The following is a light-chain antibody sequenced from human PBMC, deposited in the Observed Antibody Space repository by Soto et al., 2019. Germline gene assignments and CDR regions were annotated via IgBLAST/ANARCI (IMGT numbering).Light chain of an antibody. CDR3: QQNYSTPFT. CDR1: QSISTY. V-gene: IGKV1-39*01. J-gene: IGKJ3*01. CDR2: AAS. Sequence: DIQMTQSPSSLSASVGDRVTITCRASQSISTYLNWYQQKPGKAPNLLIYAASTLERGVPSRFSGSGSGTDFTLTISSLQPEDFAAYYCQQNYSTPFTFGPGTKVDIE.